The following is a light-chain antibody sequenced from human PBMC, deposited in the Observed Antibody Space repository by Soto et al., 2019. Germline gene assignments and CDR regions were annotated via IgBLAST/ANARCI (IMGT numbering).Light chain of an antibody. V-gene: IGLV3-1*01. J-gene: IGLJ2*01. CDR1: KLGNKY. CDR3: QAWDSTTVV. CDR2: QNN. Sequence: SYELTQPPSVSVSPGQPTSIPCSGHKLGNKYASWYQQKSGQSPVLVIHQNNKRASGIPERFSGSNSGRTATLTISGTQAMYEADYYCQAWDSTTVVFGGGTDVTVL.